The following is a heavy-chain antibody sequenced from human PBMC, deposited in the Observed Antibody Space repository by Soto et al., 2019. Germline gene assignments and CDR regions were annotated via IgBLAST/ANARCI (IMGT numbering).Heavy chain of an antibody. V-gene: IGHV3-23*01. CDR1: GFTFSSYT. CDR2: IIGSAYTT. Sequence: GGSLRLSCAASGFTFSSYTMSWVRQAPGEGLEWVSAIIGSAYTTYYADSVKGRFTITKDTSKNQVVLTMTNMDPVDTATYYCAHSPPFGYDYWGQGTLVTVSS. J-gene: IGHJ4*02. D-gene: IGHD5-12*01. CDR3: AHSPPFGYDY.